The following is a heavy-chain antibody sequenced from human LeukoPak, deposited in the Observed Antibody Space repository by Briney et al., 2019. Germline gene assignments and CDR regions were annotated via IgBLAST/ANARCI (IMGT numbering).Heavy chain of an antibody. CDR2: IYYSGST. CDR1: GGSISSYY. V-gene: IGHV4-59*08. Sequence: SETLSLTCTVSGGSISSYYWSWIRQPPGKGLEWIGYIYYSGSTNYNPSLKSRVTISVDTSKNQFSPRLSSVTAADTAVYYCARGGSGVLNWFDPWGQGTLVTVSS. CDR3: ARGGSGVLNWFDP. D-gene: IGHD3-10*01. J-gene: IGHJ5*02.